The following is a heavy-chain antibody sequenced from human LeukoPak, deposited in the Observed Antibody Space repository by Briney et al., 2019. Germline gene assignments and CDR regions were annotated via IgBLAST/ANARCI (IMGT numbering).Heavy chain of an antibody. J-gene: IGHJ4*02. CDR3: ARTVSSSWYYGYFDY. CDR1: GYTFTSYA. V-gene: IGHV1-3*01. CDR2: INAGIGNT. D-gene: IGHD6-13*01. Sequence: ASVKVSCTASGYTFTSYAMHWVCQAPGQRLGWMGWINAGIGNTKYSQKFQGRVTITRDTSASTAYMELSSLRSEDTAVYYCARTVSSSWYYGYFDYWGQGTLVTVSS.